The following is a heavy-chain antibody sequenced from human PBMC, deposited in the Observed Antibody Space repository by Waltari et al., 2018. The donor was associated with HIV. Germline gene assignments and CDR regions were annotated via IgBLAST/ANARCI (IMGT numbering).Heavy chain of an antibody. CDR3: AREDYDSSGYYYAAFDI. CDR2: IYSGGST. Sequence: EVQLVESGGGLIQPGGSLRLSCAASGFTVSSNYMSWVRQDPGKGLEWVSVIYSGGSTYYADSVKGRFTISRDNSKNTLYLQMNSLRAEDTAVYYCAREDYDSSGYYYAAFDIWGQGTMVTVSS. J-gene: IGHJ3*02. CDR1: GFTVSSNY. D-gene: IGHD3-22*01. V-gene: IGHV3-53*01.